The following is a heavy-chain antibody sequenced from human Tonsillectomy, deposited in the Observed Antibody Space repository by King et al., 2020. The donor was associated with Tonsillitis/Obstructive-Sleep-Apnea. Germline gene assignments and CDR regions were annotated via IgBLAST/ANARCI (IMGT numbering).Heavy chain of an antibody. Sequence: EGQLVQSAADVKKPGESLKISCKGSGYIFTDYWIGWVRQMPGKGLEWRGIIYPGDSYTGYSPSFQAQVTISADKSISTAYLQWSSLEASDTAMYYCARRTRYCSGGSCPDAFDIWGQGTMVTVSS. V-gene: IGHV5-51*01. CDR1: GYIFTDYW. CDR3: ARRTRYCSGGSCPDAFDI. D-gene: IGHD2-15*01. J-gene: IGHJ3*02. CDR2: IYPGDSYT.